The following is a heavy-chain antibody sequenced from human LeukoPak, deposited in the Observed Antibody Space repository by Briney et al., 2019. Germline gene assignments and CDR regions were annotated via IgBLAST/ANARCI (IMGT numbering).Heavy chain of an antibody. CDR1: GGSISSYY. D-gene: IGHD3-22*01. J-gene: IGHJ4*02. Sequence: SETLSLTCTVSGGSISSYYWSWIRQPPGKGLEWIGYIYYSGSTNHNPSLKSRVTISVDTSKNQFSLKLSSVTAADTAVYYCARFYDSSGYYSGPHYWGQGTLVTVSS. CDR2: IYYSGST. CDR3: ARFYDSSGYYSGPHY. V-gene: IGHV4-59*01.